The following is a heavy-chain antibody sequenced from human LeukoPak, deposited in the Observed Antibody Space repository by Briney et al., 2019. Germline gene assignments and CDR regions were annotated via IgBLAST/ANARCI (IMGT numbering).Heavy chain of an antibody. D-gene: IGHD3-10*01. CDR1: GGSISSSSYY. CDR3: VGGGLVRGVTHWFDP. CDR2: IYYSGST. J-gene: IGHJ5*02. V-gene: IGHV4-39*07. Sequence: SETLSLTCTVSGGSISSSSYYWGWIRQPPGKGLEWIGSIYYSGSTNYNPSLKSRVTISVDTSKNQFSLKLSSVTAADTAVYYCVGGGLVRGVTHWFDPWGQGTLVTVSS.